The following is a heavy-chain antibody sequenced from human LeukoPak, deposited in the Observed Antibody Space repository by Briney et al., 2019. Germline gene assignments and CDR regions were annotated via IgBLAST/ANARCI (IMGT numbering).Heavy chain of an antibody. CDR2: ISGSGGST. J-gene: IGHJ4*02. CDR1: GFTFSSYA. D-gene: IGHD3-10*01. Sequence: ESLKISCAASGFTFSSYAMSWVRQAPGKGLEWVSAISGSGGSTYYADSVKGRFTISRDNSKNTLYLQMNSLRAEDTAVYYCAKVLLWFGELPGADYWGQGTLVTVSS. CDR3: AKVLLWFGELPGADY. V-gene: IGHV3-23*01.